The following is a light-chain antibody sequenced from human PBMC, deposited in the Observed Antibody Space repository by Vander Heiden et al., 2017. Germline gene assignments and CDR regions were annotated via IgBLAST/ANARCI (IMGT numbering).Light chain of an antibody. CDR1: SSNIGACYD. CDR2: GNS. J-gene: IGLJ2*01. CDR3: QSYDSSLRGV. Sequence: QSVLTQPPSVSAAPGQRVIISFACSSSNIGACYDVHWYQHLPGTAPNRRIDGNSKRPSGVPDRFSGSKSGTSASLAIAGLQAEDDADDYCQSYDSSLRGVFGGGTKLTVL. V-gene: IGLV1-40*01.